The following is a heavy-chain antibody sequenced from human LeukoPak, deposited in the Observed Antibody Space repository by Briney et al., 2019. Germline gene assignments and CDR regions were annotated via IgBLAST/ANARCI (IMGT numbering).Heavy chain of an antibody. CDR1: GYSINNGFY. D-gene: IGHD5-18*01. CDR3: ARGKHLQLWHYYYYYMDV. V-gene: IGHV4-38-2*02. J-gene: IGHJ6*03. Sequence: PSETLSLTCSVSGYSINNGFYWGWIRQSPGKGLEWIGGVSHIGTTNYNPSLRSRVTISVDTSKNQFSLKLSSVTAADTAVYYCARGKHLQLWHYYYYYMDVWGKGTTVTVSS. CDR2: VSHIGTT.